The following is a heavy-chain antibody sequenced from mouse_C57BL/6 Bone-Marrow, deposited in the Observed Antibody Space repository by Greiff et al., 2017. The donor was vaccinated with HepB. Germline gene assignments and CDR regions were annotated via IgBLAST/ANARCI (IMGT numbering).Heavy chain of an antibody. J-gene: IGHJ3*01. CDR2: INPNNGGT. D-gene: IGHD2-1*01. V-gene: IGHV1-18*01. Sequence: EVQLQQSGPELVKPGASVKIPCKASGYTFTDYNMDWVKQSHGKSLEWIGDINPNNGGTIYNQKFKGKATLTVGKSSSTAYMELRSLTSEDTAVYYCARTHGNEPWGFAYWGQGTLVTVSA. CDR3: ARTHGNEPWGFAY. CDR1: GYTFTDYN.